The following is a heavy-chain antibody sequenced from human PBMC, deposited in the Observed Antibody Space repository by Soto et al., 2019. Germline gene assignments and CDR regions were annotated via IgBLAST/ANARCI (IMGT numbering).Heavy chain of an antibody. CDR1: GGTFSSYA. V-gene: IGHV1-69*13. CDR2: IIPIFGTA. CDR3: ARDTYFDWLLYND. Sequence: SVKVSCKASGGTFSSYAISWVRQAPGQGLEWMGGIIPIFGTANYAQKFQGRVTITADESTSTAYMELSSLRSEDTAVYYCARDTYFDWLLYNDWGQGTLVTVSS. D-gene: IGHD3-9*01. J-gene: IGHJ4*02.